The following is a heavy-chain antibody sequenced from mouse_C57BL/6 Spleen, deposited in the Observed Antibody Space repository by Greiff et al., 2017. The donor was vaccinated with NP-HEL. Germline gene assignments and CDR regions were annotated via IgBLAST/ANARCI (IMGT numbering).Heavy chain of an antibody. CDR2: ISSGGDYI. CDR1: GFTFSSYA. V-gene: IGHV5-9-1*02. Sequence: EVKVEESGEGLVKPGGSLKLSCAASGFTFSSYAMSWVRQTPEKRLEWVAYISSGGDYIYYADTVKGRFTISRDNARNTLYLQMSSLKSEDTAMYYCTREGYDGFDYWGQGTTLTVSS. D-gene: IGHD2-2*01. J-gene: IGHJ2*01. CDR3: TREGYDGFDY.